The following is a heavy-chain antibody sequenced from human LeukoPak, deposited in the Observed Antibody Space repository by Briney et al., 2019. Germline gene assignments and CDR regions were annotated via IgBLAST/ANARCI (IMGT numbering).Heavy chain of an antibody. V-gene: IGHV1-18*04. CDR2: ISAYNGNT. J-gene: IGHJ6*02. Sequence: VASVKVSCKASGYSFTSYGISWVRQAPGQGLEWMGWISAYNGNTNYAQKLQGRVTMTTDTSTSTAYMELRSLRSDDTAVYYCARDPIAVAGTGYYYGMDVWGQGTTVTVSS. D-gene: IGHD6-19*01. CDR3: ARDPIAVAGTGYYYGMDV. CDR1: GYSFTSYG.